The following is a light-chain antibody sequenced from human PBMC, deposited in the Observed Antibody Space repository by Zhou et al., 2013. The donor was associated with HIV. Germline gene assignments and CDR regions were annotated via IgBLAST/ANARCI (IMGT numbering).Light chain of an antibody. CDR1: QSVSSN. V-gene: IGKV3-15*01. J-gene: IGKJ1*01. CDR2: GAS. Sequence: PGERVTLSCRASQSVSSNLAWYQQKPGQAPRLLIYGASTRATGIPAKFSGSGSGTEFTLSISSLQPEDFATYYCQQANSFPWTFGQGTKVEVK. CDR3: QQANSFPWT.